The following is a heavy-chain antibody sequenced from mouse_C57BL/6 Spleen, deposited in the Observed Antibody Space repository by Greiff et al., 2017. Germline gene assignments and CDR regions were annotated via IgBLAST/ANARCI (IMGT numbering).Heavy chain of an antibody. Sequence: EVQLVESGGGLVKPGGSLKLSCAASGFTFSDYGMHWVRQAPERGLEWVAYISSGSSTIYYADTVKGRFTLSRDNAKNTLFLQMTSLRSEDTAMYYCARPGYDYAGFACWGQATLVTVAA. CDR1: GFTFSDYG. J-gene: IGHJ3*01. V-gene: IGHV5-17*01. CDR2: ISSGSSTI. D-gene: IGHD2-4*01. CDR3: ARPGYDYAGFAC.